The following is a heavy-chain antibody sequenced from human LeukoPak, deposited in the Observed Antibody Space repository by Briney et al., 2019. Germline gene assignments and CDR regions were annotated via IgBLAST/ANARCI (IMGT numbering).Heavy chain of an antibody. D-gene: IGHD3-10*01. CDR1: GGTFSSYA. CDR3: AHSISYGSGSLDY. CDR2: IIPILGIA. J-gene: IGHJ4*02. V-gene: IGHV1-69*04. Sequence: ASVKVSCKASGGTFSSYAISWVRQAPGQGPEWMGRIIPILGIANYAQKFQGRVTITADKSTSTAYMELSSLRSEDTAVYYCAHSISYGSGSLDYWGQGTLVTVSS.